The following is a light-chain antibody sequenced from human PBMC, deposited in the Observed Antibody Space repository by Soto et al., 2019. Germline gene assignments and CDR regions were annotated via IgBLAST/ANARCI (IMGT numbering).Light chain of an antibody. CDR2: KAS. Sequence: DIQLTQSPSTLSASVGDRVTLTCRASQSISYWLAWYQQKPGKAPKLLIYKASTLKSGVPSRFSGSGSGTEFTLTISSLQPDDFATYYCQHYNSYSEAFGQGTKVDI. CDR3: QHYNSYSEA. J-gene: IGKJ1*01. V-gene: IGKV1-5*03. CDR1: QSISYW.